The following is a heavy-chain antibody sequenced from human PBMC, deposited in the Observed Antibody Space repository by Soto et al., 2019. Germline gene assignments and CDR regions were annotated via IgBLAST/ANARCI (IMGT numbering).Heavy chain of an antibody. D-gene: IGHD3-10*01. CDR1: GGTFSRYA. J-gene: IGHJ6*02. V-gene: IGHV1-69*06. Sequence: GASVKVSCKASGGTFSRYAISWVRQSPGQGLEWMGGIIPIFGTANYAQKFQGRVTITADKSTSTAYMELRSLRSEDTAVYYCARAILWFGELNYYYGMDVWGQGTTVTVSS. CDR2: IIPIFGTA. CDR3: ARAILWFGELNYYYGMDV.